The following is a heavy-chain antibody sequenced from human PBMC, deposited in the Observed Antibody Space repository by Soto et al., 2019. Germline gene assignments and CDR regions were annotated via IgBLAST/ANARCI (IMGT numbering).Heavy chain of an antibody. CDR1: GGTFSRQA. CDR3: AKDVGAGTPSEPFFYHGMDV. J-gene: IGHJ6*02. D-gene: IGHD1-1*01. Sequence: PVQVPCKASGGTFSRQAISWVRQAPGQGLEWMGRVIPIFGTTSYAQKFKDRLILTSDESTNSAYMELRSLTFDDTAVYYCAKDVGAGTPSEPFFYHGMDVWGQGTTVTVPS. V-gene: IGHV1-69*13. CDR2: VIPIFGTT.